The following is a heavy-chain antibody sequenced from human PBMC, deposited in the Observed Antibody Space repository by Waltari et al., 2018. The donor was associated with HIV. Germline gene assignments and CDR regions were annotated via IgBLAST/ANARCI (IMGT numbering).Heavy chain of an antibody. V-gene: IGHV3-7*01. Sequence: EVQVVDSGGGLVQPGGSLRLSCATSGFTFSAYWMSWFRQAPGKGLEWVASIKEDGDDKDYVDSVKGRFTISRDNAENSLSLQMTALRAEDTAIYFCARHRVWYTSSSLDYWGQGTLVTVS. J-gene: IGHJ4*02. CDR1: GFTFSAYW. CDR2: IKEDGDDK. CDR3: ARHRVWYTSSSLDY. D-gene: IGHD6-13*01.